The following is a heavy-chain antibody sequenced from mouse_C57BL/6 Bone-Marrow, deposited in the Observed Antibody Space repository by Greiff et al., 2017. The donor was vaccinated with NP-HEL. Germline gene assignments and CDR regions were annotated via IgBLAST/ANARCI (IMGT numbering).Heavy chain of an antibody. Sequence: VQLQQSGPELVKPGASVKISCKASGYSFTGYYMHWVKQSSEKSLEWIGEINPSTGGTSYNQKFKGKATLTVDKSSSTAYMQLKRLTSEDSAVYYCARPIYYYGYWYFDVWGTGTTVTVSS. J-gene: IGHJ1*03. V-gene: IGHV1-43*01. CDR1: GYSFTGYY. D-gene: IGHD1-1*01. CDR2: INPSTGGT. CDR3: ARPIYYYGYWYFDV.